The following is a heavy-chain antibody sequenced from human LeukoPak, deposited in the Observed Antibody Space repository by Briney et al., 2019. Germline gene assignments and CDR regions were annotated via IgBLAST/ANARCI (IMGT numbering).Heavy chain of an antibody. D-gene: IGHD2-15*01. V-gene: IGHV3-23*01. CDR2: ITGNSDST. J-gene: IGHJ4*02. CDR1: GLTFSVSG. CDR3: AKRSCSGTTCYPLDY. Sequence: GRSLRLSCVASGLTFSVSGMHWVRQAPGKGLEWVSAITGNSDSTYYTESVKGRFTISRDNSKNTLYLQMNNLRAEDTAIYYCAKRSCSGTTCYPLDYWGQGTLVTVSA.